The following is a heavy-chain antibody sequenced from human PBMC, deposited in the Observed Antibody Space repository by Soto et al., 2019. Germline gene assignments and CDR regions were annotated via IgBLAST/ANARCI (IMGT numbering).Heavy chain of an antibody. CDR1: GFTFEDYA. J-gene: IGHJ3*01. Sequence: EVQLVESGGGLVQPGRSLRLSCAASGFTFEDYAMHWVRQAPGKGLEWVSRINWNSASIGYADSVKGRITISRDNAKNFLYLQMNSLRAEDTALYYCAKDTSSSWYVSAAFDVWGQGTMVTVSP. D-gene: IGHD6-13*01. CDR3: AKDTSSSWYVSAAFDV. CDR2: INWNSASI. V-gene: IGHV3-9*01.